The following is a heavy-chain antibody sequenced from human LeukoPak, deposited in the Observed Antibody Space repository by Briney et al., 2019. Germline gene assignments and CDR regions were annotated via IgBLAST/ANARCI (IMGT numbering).Heavy chain of an antibody. CDR1: GFTFSSYA. D-gene: IGHD3-3*01. V-gene: IGHV3-30-3*01. CDR2: ISYDGSNK. CDR3: ARSPVPDFWSGYYTFGIDY. Sequence: GGSLRLSCAASGFTFSSYAMHWVRQAPGKGLEWVAVISYDGSNKYCADSVKGRFTISRDNSKNTLYLQMNSLRAEDTAVYYCARSPVPDFWSGYYTFGIDYWGQGTLVAVSS. J-gene: IGHJ4*02.